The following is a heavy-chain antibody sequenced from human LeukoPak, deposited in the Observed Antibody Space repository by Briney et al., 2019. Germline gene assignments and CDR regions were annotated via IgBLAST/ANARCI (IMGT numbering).Heavy chain of an antibody. CDR1: GFTFSSYD. J-gene: IGHJ4*02. D-gene: IGHD2-21*02. CDR3: AKGTYCGGDCYSYFDS. CDR2: ISRTGGNT. Sequence: PGGSLRLSCVVSGFTFSSYDMSWVRQGPGEGLKWVSGISRTGGNTDYADSVKGRLIISRDNSKNTLYLQMNSLRAEDTAVYYCAKGTYCGGDCYSYFDSWGQGTLVTVSS. V-gene: IGHV3-23*01.